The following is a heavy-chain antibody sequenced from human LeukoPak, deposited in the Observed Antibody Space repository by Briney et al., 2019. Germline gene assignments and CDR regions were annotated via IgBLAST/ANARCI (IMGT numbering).Heavy chain of an antibody. J-gene: IGHJ4*02. CDR3: AREVWTEYCSGGSCFSTYYFDY. CDR1: GYTFTSYY. V-gene: IGHV1-46*01. CDR2: IDPSGGST. Sequence: ASVKVSCKASGYTFTSYYMHWVRQAPGQGLEWMGVIDPSGGSTSYAQKFQGRVTMTRDTSTSTVYMELSSLRSEDTAVYYCAREVWTEYCSGGSCFSTYYFDYWGQGTLVTVSS. D-gene: IGHD2-15*01.